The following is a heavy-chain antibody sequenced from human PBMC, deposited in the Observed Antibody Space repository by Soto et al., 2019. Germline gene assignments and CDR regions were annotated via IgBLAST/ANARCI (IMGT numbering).Heavy chain of an antibody. CDR2: INAGNGNT. CDR1: GYTFTSYA. J-gene: IGHJ6*02. V-gene: IGHV1-3*01. CDR3: ARWARAYDSSGYLYGMDV. D-gene: IGHD3-22*01. Sequence: ASVNVSCKASGYTFTSYAMHWVRQAPGQRLEWMGWINAGNGNTKYSQKFQGRVTITRDTSASTAYMELSSLRSEDTAVYYCARWARAYDSSGYLYGMDVWGQGTTVTVSS.